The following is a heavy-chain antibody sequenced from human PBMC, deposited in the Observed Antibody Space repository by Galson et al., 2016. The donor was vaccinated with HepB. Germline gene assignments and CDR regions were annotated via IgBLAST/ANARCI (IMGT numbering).Heavy chain of an antibody. CDR2: ININGASA. CDR1: RFAFSSYW. D-gene: IGHD2-8*01. Sequence: SLRLSCAASRFAFSSYWMHWVRQAPGKGLASTSWININGASAYYADSVKGRFTISRDNAKNSLYLQMNSLRVDDTAIYYCGRDSSGVLSTAYRFFDPWGQGTPVTVSS. CDR3: GRDSSGVLSTAYRFFDP. J-gene: IGHJ5*02. V-gene: IGHV3-74*01.